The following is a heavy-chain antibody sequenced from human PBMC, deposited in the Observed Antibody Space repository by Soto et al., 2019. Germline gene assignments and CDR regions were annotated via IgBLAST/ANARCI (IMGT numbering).Heavy chain of an antibody. Sequence: EVQLVESGGGLVQPGGSLRLSCAASGFTFRSYWMHWVRRAPGKGLVWVSRISPDGSITNYADSVKGRFTISRDNAKNTLFLQMNSLRAEDTAVYYCTREVATVPDYWGQGTLVTVSS. CDR2: ISPDGSIT. CDR1: GFTFRSYW. CDR3: TREVATVPDY. J-gene: IGHJ4*02. D-gene: IGHD6-13*01. V-gene: IGHV3-74*01.